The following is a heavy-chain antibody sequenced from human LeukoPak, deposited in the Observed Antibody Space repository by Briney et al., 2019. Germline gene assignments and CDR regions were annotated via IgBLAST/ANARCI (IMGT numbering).Heavy chain of an antibody. J-gene: IGHJ4*02. CDR3: AKDGSGY. V-gene: IGHV3-23*01. Sequence: GGSLRLSCAASGFTFSSFAMSCVRQAPGKGLEWVSAISGSGGSTYYAGSVKGRLTISRHNSKNTLYLQMNSLRAEDPAVNYCAKDGSGYWGQGTLVTVSS. CDR1: GFTFSSFA. CDR2: ISGSGGST. D-gene: IGHD1-1*01.